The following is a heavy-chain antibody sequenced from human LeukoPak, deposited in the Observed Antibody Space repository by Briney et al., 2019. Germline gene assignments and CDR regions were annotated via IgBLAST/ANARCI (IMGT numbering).Heavy chain of an antibody. CDR3: ARAGEEFFGGNSGGYYYYYVDV. D-gene: IGHD4-23*01. J-gene: IGHJ6*03. V-gene: IGHV3-13*01. Sequence: GGSLRLSCAASGFTFSSYDMHWVRQATGKGLEWVSAIGTAGDTYYPGSVKGRFTISRENAKNSLYLQMNSLRAGDTAVYYCARAGEEFFGGNSGGYYYYYVDVWGKGTTVTISS. CDR1: GFTFSSYD. CDR2: IGTAGDT.